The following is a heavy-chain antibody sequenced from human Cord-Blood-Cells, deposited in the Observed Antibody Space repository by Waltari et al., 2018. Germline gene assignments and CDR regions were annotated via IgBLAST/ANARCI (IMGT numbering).Heavy chain of an antibody. CDR3: ARTNPYSTTGYNFDY. D-gene: IGHD6-13*01. Sequence: QVTLKESGPALVKPTQTLTLTCTFSGFSLSTSGMRVSWIRQPPGKALEWLARIDWDDDKFYSTSLKTSLTISKNTPKNQVVLTMTNMDPVNTPTYYGARTNPYSTTGYNFDYWAREPWSPSPQ. J-gene: IGHJ4*02. CDR1: GFSLSTSGMR. CDR2: IDWDDDK. V-gene: IGHV2-70*04.